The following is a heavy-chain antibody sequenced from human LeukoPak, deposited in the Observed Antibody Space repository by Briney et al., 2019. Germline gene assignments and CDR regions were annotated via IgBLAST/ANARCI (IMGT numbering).Heavy chain of an antibody. CDR1: GYTFSSFD. Sequence: ASVKVSCKASGYTFSSFDIHWVRQAPGQGLEWMGWMNPHSDNSGSAQSFQGRVTITSNTAINTTYMELSSLRSEDTAVYYCARGLAPVGHDDAFDIWGPGTLVTVSS. D-gene: IGHD1-26*01. J-gene: IGHJ3*02. CDR3: ARGLAPVGHDDAFDI. CDR2: MNPHSDNS. V-gene: IGHV1-8*03.